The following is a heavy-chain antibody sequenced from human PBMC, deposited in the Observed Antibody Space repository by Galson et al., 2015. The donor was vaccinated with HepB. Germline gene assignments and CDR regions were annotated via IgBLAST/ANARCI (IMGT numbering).Heavy chain of an antibody. CDR2: ISSSSSTI. CDR3: ARDMSLYDSSGYYFYGSFDY. Sequence: SLRLSCAASGFTFSSYSMNWVRQAPGKGLEWVSYISSSSSTIYYADSVKGRFTISRDNAKNSLYLQMNSLRAEDTAVYYCARDMSLYDSSGYYFYGSFDYWGQGTLVTVSS. D-gene: IGHD3-22*01. CDR1: GFTFSSYS. V-gene: IGHV3-48*01. J-gene: IGHJ4*02.